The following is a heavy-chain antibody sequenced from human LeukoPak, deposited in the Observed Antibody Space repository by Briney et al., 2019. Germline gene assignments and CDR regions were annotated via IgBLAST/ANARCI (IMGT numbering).Heavy chain of an antibody. D-gene: IGHD3-10*01. V-gene: IGHV3-23*01. Sequence: GSLRLSCAASGFTFSSSAMSWVRQAPGKGLEWVSTISGSGDRTYYADSVKGRFTISRDNSKNTLFLHMNSLRAEDTAVYSCAKGYYGSGSYGWFDYWGQGTLVTVSS. CDR2: ISGSGDRT. CDR3: AKGYYGSGSYGWFDY. CDR1: GFTFSSSA. J-gene: IGHJ4*02.